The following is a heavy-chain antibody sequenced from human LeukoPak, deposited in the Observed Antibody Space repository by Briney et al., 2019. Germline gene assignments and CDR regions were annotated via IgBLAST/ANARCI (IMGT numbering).Heavy chain of an antibody. D-gene: IGHD3-3*01. CDR3: AREPPIFGVVRYYYYYYGMDV. CDR1: GYTFTSYG. V-gene: IGHV1-18*01. J-gene: IGHJ6*02. CDR2: ISAYNGNT. Sequence: GASVKVSCKASGYTFTSYGISWVRQAPGQGLEWMGWISAYNGNTNYAQKLQGRVTMTTDTSTSTAYMGLRSLRSDDTAVYYCAREPPIFGVVRYYYYYYGMDVWGQGTTVTVSS.